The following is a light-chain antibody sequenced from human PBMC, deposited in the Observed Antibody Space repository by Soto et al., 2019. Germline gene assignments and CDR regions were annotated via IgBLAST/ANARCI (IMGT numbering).Light chain of an antibody. Sequence: IVLTQSPGTLSLSPWERATLSCRASQSVSSSYLAWYQQKPGQAPRLLIYGASSRATGIPDRFSGSGSGTDFTLTISRLEPEDFAVYYCQQYGSSITFGKGTRLEIK. J-gene: IGKJ5*01. CDR3: QQYGSSIT. CDR1: QSVSSSY. V-gene: IGKV3-20*01. CDR2: GAS.